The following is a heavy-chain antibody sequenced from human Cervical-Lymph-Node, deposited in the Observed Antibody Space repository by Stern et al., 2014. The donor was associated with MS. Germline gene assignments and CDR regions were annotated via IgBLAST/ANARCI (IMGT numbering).Heavy chain of an antibody. Sequence: VQLLGSGGGVVQPGWSLRLSCAASGFVFRRYALHWVRQAPGMVLEWVALSSNDGRDKYYTDSVKGRFTVSRDNSNNTVDLEMNSLRLEDTAVYYCAKGGSGSYLDWGQGSLVTVSS. CDR1: GFVFRRYA. J-gene: IGHJ4*02. V-gene: IGHV3-30*04. D-gene: IGHD1-26*01. CDR2: SSNDGRDK. CDR3: AKGGSGSYLD.